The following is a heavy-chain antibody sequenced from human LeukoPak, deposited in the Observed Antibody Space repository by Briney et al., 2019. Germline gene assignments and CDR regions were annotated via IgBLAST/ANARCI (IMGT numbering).Heavy chain of an antibody. CDR1: GFSFNGYW. D-gene: IGHD1-26*01. CDR3: ARAKWDLLRPATPAFDY. J-gene: IGHJ4*02. CDR2: MKHDGSEE. V-gene: IGHV3-7*04. Sequence: GGSLRLSCIVSGFSFNGYWMSWVRQAPGRGLEWVANMKHDGSEEDYVDSLKGRFTISRDNAKNSLFLQMNSLRAEDTAVYYCARAKWDLLRPATPAFDYWGQGTQVTVSS.